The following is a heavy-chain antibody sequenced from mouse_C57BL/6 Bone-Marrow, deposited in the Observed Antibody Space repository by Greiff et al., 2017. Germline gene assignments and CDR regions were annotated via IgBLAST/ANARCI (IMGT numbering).Heavy chain of an antibody. CDR1: GYSFTGYY. CDR3: DLMINYAMDY. J-gene: IGHJ4*01. CDR2: IYPYNGVS. V-gene: IGHV1-31*01. Sequence: EVKLVESGPELVKPGASVKISCKASGYSFTGYYMHWVKQSHGNILDWIGYIYPYNGVSSYNQKFKGKATLTVDKSSSTAYMELRSLTSEDSAVXYCDLMINYAMDYWGQGTSVTVSS. D-gene: IGHD2-4*01.